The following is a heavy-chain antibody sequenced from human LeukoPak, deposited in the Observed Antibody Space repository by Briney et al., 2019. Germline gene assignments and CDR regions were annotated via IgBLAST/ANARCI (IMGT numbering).Heavy chain of an antibody. CDR1: GFTFSSYA. V-gene: IGHV3-23*01. J-gene: IGHJ4*02. CDR3: AKDSFGARRGDGIDY. Sequence: PGGSLRLSCAASGFTFSSYAMNWVRQAPGKGLEWVSGIGGSGGNTYYADSVKGRFTISRDNSKNTLYLQMNSLRAEDTAVYYCAKDSFGARRGDGIDYWGQGTLVTVSS. CDR2: IGGSGGNT. D-gene: IGHD2-21*02.